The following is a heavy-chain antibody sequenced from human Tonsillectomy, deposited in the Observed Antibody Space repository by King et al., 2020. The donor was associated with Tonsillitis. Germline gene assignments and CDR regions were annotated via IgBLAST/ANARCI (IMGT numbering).Heavy chain of an antibody. CDR1: GITFNSYT. CDR2: ISTSSTYI. V-gene: IGHV3-21*01. CDR3: ARDQGLGIPIDS. D-gene: IGHD7-27*01. Sequence: VQLVESGGGLVKPGGSLRLSCAASGITFNSYTMNWVRQAPGKGLEWVTSISTSSTYIYYADSVKGRFTISRDDAKNSLYLQMNSLRVEDTAVYYCARDQGLGIPIDSWGQGTLVTVSS. J-gene: IGHJ4*02.